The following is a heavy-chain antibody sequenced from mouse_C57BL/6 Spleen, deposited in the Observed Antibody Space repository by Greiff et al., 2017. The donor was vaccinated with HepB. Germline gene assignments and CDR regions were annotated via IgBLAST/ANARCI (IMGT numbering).Heavy chain of an antibody. J-gene: IGHJ2*01. Sequence: VQLQQSGPELVKPGASVKISCKASGYTFTDYYMNWVKQSHGKSLEWIGDINPNNGGTSYNQKFKGKATLTVDKSSSTAYMELRSLTSEDSAVYYCAWGYYGSSDYWGQGTTLTVSS. CDR2: INPNNGGT. V-gene: IGHV1-26*01. D-gene: IGHD1-1*01. CDR1: GYTFTDYY. CDR3: AWGYYGSSDY.